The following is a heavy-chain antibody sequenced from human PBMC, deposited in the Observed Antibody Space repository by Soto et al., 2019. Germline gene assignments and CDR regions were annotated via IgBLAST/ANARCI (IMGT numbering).Heavy chain of an antibody. CDR1: GVSSSDYY. J-gene: IGHJ3*02. Sequence: SDTPALPSSGSGVSSSDYYWSWSRQPPGEGLKWIVEINHSGSTNYYPSLKSRVTISVGTSKNQFALKLSSVSAADSAVCNCARWQVRARDFEIWGQRT. D-gene: IGHD6-6*01. CDR2: INHSGST. CDR3: ARWQVRARDFEI. V-gene: IGHV4-34*01.